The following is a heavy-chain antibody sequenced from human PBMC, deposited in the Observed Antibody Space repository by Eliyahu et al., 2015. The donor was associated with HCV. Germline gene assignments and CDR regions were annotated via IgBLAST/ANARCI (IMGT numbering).Heavy chain of an antibody. J-gene: IGHJ6*02. CDR3: TRADIAAAGTIIYYYYGMDV. Sequence: QVQLVQSGAEVKKPGSSVKVSCKASGGTFSSYAISWVRQAPGQGLEWMGGIIPIFGTANYAQKFQGRVTITADESTSTAYMELSSLRSEDTAVYYCTRADIAAAGTIIYYYYGMDVWGQGTTVTVSS. CDR2: IIPIFGTA. CDR1: GGTFSSYA. D-gene: IGHD6-13*01. V-gene: IGHV1-69*01.